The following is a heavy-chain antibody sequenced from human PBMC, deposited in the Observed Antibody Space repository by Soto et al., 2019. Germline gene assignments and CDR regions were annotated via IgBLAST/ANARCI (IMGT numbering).Heavy chain of an antibody. CDR1: GGTSSSYA. D-gene: IGHD3-10*01. CDR3: ARDYYGSGSYFVDDFDI. J-gene: IGHJ3*02. CDR2: IIPIFGTA. Sequence: ASVKVSCKASGGTSSSYAISWVRQAPGQGLEWMGGIIPIFGTANYAQKFQGRVTITADESTSTAYMELSSLRSEDTAVYYCARDYYGSGSYFVDDFDIWGHGTMVTVSS. V-gene: IGHV1-69*13.